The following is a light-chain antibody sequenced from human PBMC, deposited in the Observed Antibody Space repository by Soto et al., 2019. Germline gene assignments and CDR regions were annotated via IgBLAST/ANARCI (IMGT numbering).Light chain of an antibody. V-gene: IGLV2-8*01. CDR2: EVS. CDR1: SSDVGGYNY. Sequence: QSVLTQPPPASGSPGQSVSISCTGTSSDVGGYNYVSWHQQHPGKAPKRMIYEVSKRPSGVPDRFSGSKSGNTASLTVSGLQAEDEADYFCSSYAGSNNFFYVFETGTKVTVL. CDR3: SSYAGSNNFFYV. J-gene: IGLJ1*01.